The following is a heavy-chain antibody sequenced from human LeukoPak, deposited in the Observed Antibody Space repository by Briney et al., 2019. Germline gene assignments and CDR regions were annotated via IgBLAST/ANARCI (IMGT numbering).Heavy chain of an antibody. CDR3: AKGPRPDISVVHTLER. Sequence: PGESLILSCATSGFIFNNYAMTWVRQAPGKGLEWVSTISGRGDSTYDADSVRGRFTISRDNSQNSLYLQMNSLRAEDTAVYYCAKGPRPDISVVHTLERWGQGTLVTVSS. CDR1: GFIFNNYA. D-gene: IGHD6-19*01. J-gene: IGHJ4*02. V-gene: IGHV3-23*01. CDR2: ISGRGDST.